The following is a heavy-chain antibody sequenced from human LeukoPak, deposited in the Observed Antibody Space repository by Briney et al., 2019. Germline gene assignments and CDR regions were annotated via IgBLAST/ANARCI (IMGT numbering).Heavy chain of an antibody. CDR2: INTGNGNT. Sequence: ASVKVSCKASGGTFSSYAISWVRQAPGQGLEWMGWINTGNGNTKYSQKFQGRVTITMDKSATTAYMELSSLRSEDTAVYYCARAAVAAAPLPHFDYWGQGTLVTVSS. CDR1: GGTFSSYA. V-gene: IGHV1-3*04. D-gene: IGHD2-2*01. J-gene: IGHJ4*02. CDR3: ARAAVAAAPLPHFDY.